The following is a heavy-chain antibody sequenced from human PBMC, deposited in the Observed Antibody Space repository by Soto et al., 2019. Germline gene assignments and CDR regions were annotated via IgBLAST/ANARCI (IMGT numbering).Heavy chain of an antibody. Sequence: PVGSLRLSCVASVCNFNNYDMHCVRHFAGKRPEWVSVIGTAGGPNYSDSVNGRFTTYRDNAKSSLYLQMNSVRDGDTAVYYCARDGAGGLHQYWGQGAVVKVS. D-gene: IGHD2-15*01. CDR2: IGTAGGP. CDR3: ARDGAGGLHQY. J-gene: IGHJ4*02. V-gene: IGHV3-13*05. CDR1: VCNFNNYD.